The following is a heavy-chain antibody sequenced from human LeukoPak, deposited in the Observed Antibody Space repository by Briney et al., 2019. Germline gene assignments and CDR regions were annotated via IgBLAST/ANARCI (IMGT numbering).Heavy chain of an antibody. Sequence: GESLKISCKGSGYRFTSYWIAWVRQMPGKGLEWMGVIYAGDSDTRYSPSFQGQVTISVDKSISTAYLQWSSLKASDTAMYYCARCSGGSCYWFDHWDQGTLVTVSS. V-gene: IGHV5-51*01. CDR1: GYRFTSYW. CDR3: ARCSGGSCYWFDH. J-gene: IGHJ5*02. CDR2: IYAGDSDT. D-gene: IGHD2-15*01.